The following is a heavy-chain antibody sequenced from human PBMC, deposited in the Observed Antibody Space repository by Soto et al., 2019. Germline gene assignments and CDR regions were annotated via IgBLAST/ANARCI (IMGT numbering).Heavy chain of an antibody. Sequence: ASVKVSCKASGYTFTGYYMHWVRQAPGQGLEWMGWINPNSGGTNYAQKFQGRVTMTRGTSISTAYMELSRLRSDDTAVYYCARDGGIAVAGTEVDYWGQGTLVTVSS. V-gene: IGHV1-2*02. D-gene: IGHD6-19*01. CDR1: GYTFTGYY. J-gene: IGHJ4*02. CDR3: ARDGGIAVAGTEVDY. CDR2: INPNSGGT.